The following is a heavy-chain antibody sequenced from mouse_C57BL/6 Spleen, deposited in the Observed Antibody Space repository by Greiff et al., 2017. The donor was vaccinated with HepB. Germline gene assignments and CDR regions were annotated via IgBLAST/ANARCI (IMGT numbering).Heavy chain of an antibody. CDR3: TTSIATVVGY. J-gene: IGHJ2*01. V-gene: IGHV14-4*01. CDR2: IDPENGDT. Sequence: EVQLQQSGAELVRPGASVKLSCTASGFNIKDDYMHWVKQRPEQGLEWIGWIDPENGDTEYASKFQGKASITADTSSNTAYLQLSSLTSEDTAVYYCTTSIATVVGYWGQGTTLTVCS. D-gene: IGHD1-1*01. CDR1: GFNIKDDY.